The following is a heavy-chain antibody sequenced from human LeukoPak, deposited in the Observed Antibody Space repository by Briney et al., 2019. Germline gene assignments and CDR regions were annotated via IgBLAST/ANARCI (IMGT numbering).Heavy chain of an antibody. V-gene: IGHV1-3*01. CDR2: INAGNDNT. J-gene: IGHJ3*02. Sequence: ASVKVSCKASGYTFTTYTIHWVRQAPGQRLEWMGWINAGNDNTKYSQKFQDRVTITRDTSASTAYMELSSLRSEDTAMYYCARLSDYGDPAAFDIWGQGTMVTVSS. D-gene: IGHD4-17*01. CDR1: GYTFTTYT. CDR3: ARLSDYGDPAAFDI.